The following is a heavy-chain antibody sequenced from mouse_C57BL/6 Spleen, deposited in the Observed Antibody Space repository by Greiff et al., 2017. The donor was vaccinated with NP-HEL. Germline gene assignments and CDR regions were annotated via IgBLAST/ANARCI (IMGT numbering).Heavy chain of an antibody. CDR3: ARTVYYRYLFDY. D-gene: IGHD2-14*01. V-gene: IGHV1-22*01. Sequence: VQLKQSGPELVKPGASVKMSCKASGYTFTDYNMHWVKQSHGKSLEWIGYINPNNGGTSYNQKFKGKATLTVNKSSSTAYMELRSLTSEDSAVYYCARTVYYRYLFDYWGQGTTLTVSS. J-gene: IGHJ2*01. CDR1: GYTFTDYN. CDR2: INPNNGGT.